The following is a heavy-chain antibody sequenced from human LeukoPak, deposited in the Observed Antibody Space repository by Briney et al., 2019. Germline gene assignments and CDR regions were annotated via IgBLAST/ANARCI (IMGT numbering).Heavy chain of an antibody. Sequence: GGSLRLSCAASGFTFSSYSMNWVRQAPGKGLEWVSYISSSGSTIYYADSVKGRFTISRDNAKNSLYLQMNSLRAEDTAVYYCARAPKFRLVGVPKGPFDPWGQGTLVTVSS. J-gene: IGHJ5*02. CDR1: GFTFSSYS. CDR3: ARAPKFRLVGVPKGPFDP. V-gene: IGHV3-48*04. CDR2: ISSSGSTI. D-gene: IGHD1-26*01.